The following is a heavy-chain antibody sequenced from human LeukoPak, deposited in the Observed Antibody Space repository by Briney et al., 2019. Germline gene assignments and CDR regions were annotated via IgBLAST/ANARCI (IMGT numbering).Heavy chain of an antibody. CDR2: FDPEDGET. V-gene: IGHV1-24*01. CDR1: GYTLTELS. D-gene: IGHD3-22*01. CDR3: ATDRRGYYDSSGLDY. Sequence: ASVKVSCKVCGYTLTELSMHWVRQAPGKGLEWMGGFDPEDGETIYAQKFQGRVTMTEDTSTDTAYMELSSLRSEDTAVYYCATDRRGYYDSSGLDYLGQGTLVTVSS. J-gene: IGHJ4*02.